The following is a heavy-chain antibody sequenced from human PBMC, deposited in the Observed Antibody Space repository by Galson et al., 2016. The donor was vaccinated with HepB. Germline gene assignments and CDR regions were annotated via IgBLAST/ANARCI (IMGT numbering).Heavy chain of an antibody. J-gene: IGHJ4*02. CDR1: SYTFSNYG. CDR3: ARDAGTGIDY. V-gene: IGHV1-18*01. Sequence: SVKVSCKASSYTFSNYGVSWVRQAPGQGLEWLGWTSGYNGDTNYAPNFQARFTMTTDTSTNTANMGLKNLASDDTAVYYCARDAGTGIDYWGQGTLVTVSS. D-gene: IGHD1-14*01. CDR2: TSGYNGDT.